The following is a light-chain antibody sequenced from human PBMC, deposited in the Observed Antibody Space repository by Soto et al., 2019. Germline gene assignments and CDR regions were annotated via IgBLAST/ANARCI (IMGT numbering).Light chain of an antibody. V-gene: IGKV3-11*01. CDR1: PSVANF. J-gene: IGKJ5*01. CDR2: GAF. CDR3: QQRNIWPPVT. Sequence: EIVLTQSRATLSLSPGERASLSCRASPSVANFVAWYQQKPGQAPRLLIYGAFNRATVIPARFSGSGSGTDFTLTISSLEPEDSAVYYCQQRNIWPPVTFGHGTRLEIK.